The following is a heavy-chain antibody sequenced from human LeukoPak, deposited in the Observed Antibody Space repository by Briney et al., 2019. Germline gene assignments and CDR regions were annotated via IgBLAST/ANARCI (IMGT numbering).Heavy chain of an antibody. CDR3: AREEIDPGSYYVGVGYYYYMDV. V-gene: IGHV3-30*02. D-gene: IGHD3-10*01. CDR1: GFTFNKYG. Sequence: GGSLRLSCAASGFTFNKYGMHWVRQAPGKGLEWVAFIRYNGNNQYYADSVKGRFTISRDNSKNTLYLQMNSLRVEDTAVYYCAREEIDPGSYYVGVGYYYYMDVWGKGTTVTISS. CDR2: IRYNGNNQ. J-gene: IGHJ6*03.